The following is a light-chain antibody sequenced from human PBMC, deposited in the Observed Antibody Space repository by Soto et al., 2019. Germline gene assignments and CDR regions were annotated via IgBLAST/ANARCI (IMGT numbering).Light chain of an antibody. V-gene: IGLV2-14*01. J-gene: IGLJ1*01. CDR3: NSYTSSSTLYV. CDR1: SSDIGGYNY. Sequence: QSVLTQPASVSGSPGQSITISCTGTSSDIGGYNYVSWYQQHPGKAPKLMLYEVSNRPSGVSNRFSGFMSGNTASLTITGLQAEDEADYYCNSYTSSSTLYVFGTGTKLTVL. CDR2: EVS.